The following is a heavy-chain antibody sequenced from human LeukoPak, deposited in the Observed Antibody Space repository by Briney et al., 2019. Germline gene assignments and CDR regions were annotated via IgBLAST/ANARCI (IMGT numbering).Heavy chain of an antibody. CDR2: INPSGGST. V-gene: IGHV1-46*01. CDR3: ARGGGYCSGGSSYGGNAFDI. J-gene: IGHJ3*02. CDR1: GYTFTSYC. D-gene: IGHD2-15*01. Sequence: ASVKVSCKASGYTFTSYCMHWVRQAPGQGLEWMGIINPSGGSTSYAQKFQGRVTMTRDMSTSTVYMELSSLRSEDTAVYYCARGGGYCSGGSSYGGNAFDIWGEGTMVTVPS.